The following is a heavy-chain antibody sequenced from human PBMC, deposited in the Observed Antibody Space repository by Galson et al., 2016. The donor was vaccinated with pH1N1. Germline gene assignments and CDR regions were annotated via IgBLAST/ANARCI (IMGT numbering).Heavy chain of an antibody. CDR1: GGSISSHY. CDR3: ARVNSSPPEGNYYMAV. CDR2: IYTGGTT. Sequence: ETLSLTCTVSGGSISSHYWSWIRQPAGKGLEWIGRIYTGGTTNYNPSPKSRATMSVDTSKTQFPMKLGSVTAADTAVYYCARVNSSPPEGNYYMAVWGKGTTVTVSS. J-gene: IGHJ6*03. V-gene: IGHV4-4*07. D-gene: IGHD6-13*01.